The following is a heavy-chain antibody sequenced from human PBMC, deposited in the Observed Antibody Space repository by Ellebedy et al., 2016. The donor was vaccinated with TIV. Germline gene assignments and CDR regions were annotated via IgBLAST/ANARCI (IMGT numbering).Heavy chain of an antibody. D-gene: IGHD1-26*01. CDR3: ARDRGGVGATNGFDY. J-gene: IGHJ4*02. Sequence: AASVKVSCKASGYTFTSYYMHWVRQAPRQGLEWMGIINPSGGSTSYAQKFQGRVTMTRDTSTSTVYMELSSLRSEDTAVYYCARDRGGVGATNGFDYWGQGTLVTVSS. CDR1: GYTFTSYY. V-gene: IGHV1-46*01. CDR2: INPSGGST.